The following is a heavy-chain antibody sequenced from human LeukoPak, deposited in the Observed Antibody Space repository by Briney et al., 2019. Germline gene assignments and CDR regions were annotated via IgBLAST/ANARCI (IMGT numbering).Heavy chain of an antibody. V-gene: IGHV3-66*01. CDR2: IYSGGST. CDR3: ARDPLYCCGGSCDAFDI. D-gene: IGHD2-15*01. Sequence: PGGSLRLSCAASGFTFSSYAMSWVRQAPGKGLEWVSVIYSGGSTYYADSVKGRFTISRDNSKNTLYLQMNSLRAEDTAVYYCARDPLYCCGGSCDAFDIWGQGTMVTVSS. J-gene: IGHJ3*02. CDR1: GFTFSSYA.